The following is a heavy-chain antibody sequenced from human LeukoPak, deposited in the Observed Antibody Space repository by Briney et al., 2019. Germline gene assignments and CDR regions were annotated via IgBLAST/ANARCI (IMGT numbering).Heavy chain of an antibody. Sequence: SQTLSLTCTVSGGSISSRDSYWSWIRQHPGKGLDWVGYIYYSGNTWYNPSLKGRVTISVDTSKNQFSLKLSSVTAADTAVYYCARASSSGWSYYFDYWGQGTLVTVSS. CDR3: ARASSSGWSYYFDY. CDR2: IYYSGNT. V-gene: IGHV4-31*03. D-gene: IGHD6-19*01. J-gene: IGHJ4*02. CDR1: GGSISSRDSY.